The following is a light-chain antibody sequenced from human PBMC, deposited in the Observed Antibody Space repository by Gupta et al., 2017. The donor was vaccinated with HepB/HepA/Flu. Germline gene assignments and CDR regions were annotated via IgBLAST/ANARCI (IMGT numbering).Light chain of an antibody. CDR3: SSYTISSIPYV. CDR1: SSDVGAYNY. Sequence: QSALTQPASVSGSPGQSITISCTGTSSDVGAYNYVSWYQHHPGKAPKLVIYDVSNRPSGVSNRFSGSKSDNTASLTISGLQAEDEADYYCSSYTISSIPYVFGTGTKVTVL. V-gene: IGLV2-14*03. CDR2: DVS. J-gene: IGLJ1*01.